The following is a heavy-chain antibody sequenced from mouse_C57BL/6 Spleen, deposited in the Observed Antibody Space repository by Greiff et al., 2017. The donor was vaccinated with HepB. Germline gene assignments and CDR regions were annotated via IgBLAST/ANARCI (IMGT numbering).Heavy chain of an antibody. V-gene: IGHV5-9*01. J-gene: IGHJ2*01. CDR2: ISGGGGNT. CDR3: ARQYYDYDVYFDY. CDR1: GFTFSSYT. D-gene: IGHD2-4*01. Sequence: EVQRVESGGGLVKPGGSLKLSCAASGFTFSSYTMSWVRQTPEKRLEWVATISGGGGNTYYPDSVKGRFTISRDIAKNTLYLQMSSLRSEDTALYYCARQYYDYDVYFDYWGQGTTLTVSS.